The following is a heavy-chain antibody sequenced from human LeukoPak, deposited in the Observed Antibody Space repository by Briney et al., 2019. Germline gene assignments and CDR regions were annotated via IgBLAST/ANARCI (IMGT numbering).Heavy chain of an antibody. Sequence: GGSLRLSCAASGFTFSSYAMHWVRQAPGKGLEWVAVISYDGSNKYYADSVKGRFTISRDNAKNSLYLQMNSLRAEDTAVYYCAREPVGIRYYFDYWGQGTLVTVSS. V-gene: IGHV3-30-3*01. CDR3: AREPVGIRYYFDY. CDR1: GFTFSSYA. CDR2: ISYDGSNK. J-gene: IGHJ4*02. D-gene: IGHD2/OR15-2a*01.